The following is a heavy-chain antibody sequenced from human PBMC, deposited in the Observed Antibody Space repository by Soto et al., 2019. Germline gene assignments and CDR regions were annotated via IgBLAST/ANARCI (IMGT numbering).Heavy chain of an antibody. CDR1: GFTFSSYS. D-gene: IGHD5-12*01. Sequence: PGGSLRLSYAASGFTFSSYSMNWVRQAPGKGLEWVSYISSSSSTIYYADSVKGRFTISRGNAKNSLYLQMNSLRAEDTAVYYCARDSSSGYDPFYYYYYMDVWGKGTTVTVSS. CDR2: ISSSSSTI. V-gene: IGHV3-48*01. CDR3: ARDSSSGYDPFYYYYYMDV. J-gene: IGHJ6*03.